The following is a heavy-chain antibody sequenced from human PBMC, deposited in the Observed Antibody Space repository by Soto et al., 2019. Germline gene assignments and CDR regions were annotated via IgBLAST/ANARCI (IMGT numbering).Heavy chain of an antibody. CDR3: ARDMARWRPKSCSDCHLPGY. CDR1: GYTFTSYG. CDR2: ISAYNGNT. D-gene: IGHD2-15*01. J-gene: IGHJ4*02. V-gene: IGHV1-18*01. Sequence: QVQLVQSGAEVKKPGASVKVSCKASGYTFTSYGISWVRQAPGQGLEWMGWISAYNGNTNYAQKLQGRVTMTTDTSTSTAYMELRSLRADDTAVYYCARDMARWRPKSCSDCHLPGYWGQGTLVTVSS.